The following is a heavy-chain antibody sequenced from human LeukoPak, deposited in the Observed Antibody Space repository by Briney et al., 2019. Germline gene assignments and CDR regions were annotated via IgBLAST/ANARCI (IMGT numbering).Heavy chain of an antibody. Sequence: ETLSLTCTVSGGSISSSSYYWGWIRQPPGKGLEWIGSIYYSGSTYYNPSLKSRVTISVDTSKNQFSLKLSSVTAADTAVYYCARHNQAAAGTGAWFDPWGQGTLVTVSS. CDR2: IYYSGST. J-gene: IGHJ5*02. CDR3: ARHNQAAAGTGAWFDP. D-gene: IGHD6-13*01. CDR1: GGSISSSSYY. V-gene: IGHV4-39*01.